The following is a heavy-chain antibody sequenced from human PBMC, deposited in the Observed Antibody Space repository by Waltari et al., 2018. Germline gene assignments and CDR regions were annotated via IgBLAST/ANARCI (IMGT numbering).Heavy chain of an antibody. Sequence: VQLVESGGGLVQPGGSLRLSCAASGFTFSSYWMSWVRQAPGKGLEWVANIKQDGSEKYYVDSVKGRFTISRDNAKNSLYLQMNSLRAEDTAVYYCASQDIAAAGLFDYWGQGTLVTVSS. CDR3: ASQDIAAAGLFDY. D-gene: IGHD6-13*01. CDR2: IKQDGSEK. CDR1: GFTFSSYW. V-gene: IGHV3-7*01. J-gene: IGHJ4*02.